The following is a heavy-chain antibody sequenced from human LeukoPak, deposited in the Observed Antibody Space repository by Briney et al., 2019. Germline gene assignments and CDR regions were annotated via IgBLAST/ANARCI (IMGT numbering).Heavy chain of an antibody. V-gene: IGHV4-59*08. CDR3: ARGEITIFGVVINGMDV. Sequence: SETLSLTCTVSGGSISSYYWSWIRQPPGKGLEWIGYIYYSGSTSYNPSLKSRVTISVDTSKNQFSLKLSSVTAADTAVYYCARGEITIFGVVINGMDVWGQGTTVTVSS. CDR1: GGSISSYY. J-gene: IGHJ6*02. D-gene: IGHD3-3*01. CDR2: IYYSGST.